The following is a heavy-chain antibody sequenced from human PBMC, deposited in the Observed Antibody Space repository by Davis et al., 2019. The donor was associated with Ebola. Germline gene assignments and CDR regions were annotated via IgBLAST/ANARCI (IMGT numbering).Heavy chain of an antibody. CDR1: GASISVNDYY. CDR2: IHYLGNT. V-gene: IGHV4-61*08. Sequence: SETLSLTCTVSGASISVNDYYWGWIRQPPGKGLEWIGNIHYLGNTNYNPSLKSRLSMSVDTSKSQFSLKLSSVTAADTAVYYCARGNYGDYIVLYYYNMDVWGQGTTVTVSS. D-gene: IGHD4-17*01. J-gene: IGHJ6*02. CDR3: ARGNYGDYIVLYYYNMDV.